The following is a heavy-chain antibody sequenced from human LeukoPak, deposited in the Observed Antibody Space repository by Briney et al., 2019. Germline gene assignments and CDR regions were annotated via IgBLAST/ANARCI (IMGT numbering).Heavy chain of an antibody. D-gene: IGHD2-21*02. CDR3: ARGGGDGGY. CDR1: GGSFSGYY. J-gene: IGHJ4*02. V-gene: IGHV4-34*01. Sequence: SETLSLTCAVYGGSFSGYYWSWIRQPPEKGLEWIGEINHSGSTNYNPSLKSRVTISVDTSKNQFSLKLSSVTAADTAVYYCARGGGDGGYWGQGTLVTVSS. CDR2: INHSGST.